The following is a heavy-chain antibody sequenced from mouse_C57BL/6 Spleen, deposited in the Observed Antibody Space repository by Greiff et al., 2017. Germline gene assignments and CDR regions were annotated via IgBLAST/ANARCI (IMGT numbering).Heavy chain of an antibody. J-gene: IGHJ3*01. CDR2: IYPGSGNT. CDR1: GYTFTDYY. D-gene: IGHD2-4*01. V-gene: IGHV1-76*01. Sequence: QVQLQQSGAELVRPGASVKLSCKASGYTFTDYYINWVKQRPGQGLEWIARIYPGSGNTYYNEKFKGKATLTAEKSSSTAYMQLSSLTSEDSAVYCCARKKDYDYLFAYWGKGTLFTVSA. CDR3: ARKKDYDYLFAY.